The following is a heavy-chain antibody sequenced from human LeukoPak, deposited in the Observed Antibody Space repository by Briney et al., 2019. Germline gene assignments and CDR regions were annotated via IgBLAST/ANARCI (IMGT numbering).Heavy chain of an antibody. CDR2: ISAYNGNT. CDR3: ARALCSSTSCAYYHYYYYMDV. D-gene: IGHD2-2*01. V-gene: IGHV1-18*01. CDR1: GYTFTSYG. J-gene: IGHJ6*03. Sequence: ASVKVSCKASGYTFTSYGISWVRQAPGQGLEWMGWISAYNGNTNYAQKLQGRVTMTTDTSTSTAYMELRSLRSDDTAVYYCARALCSSTSCAYYHYYYYMDVWGKGTTVTVSS.